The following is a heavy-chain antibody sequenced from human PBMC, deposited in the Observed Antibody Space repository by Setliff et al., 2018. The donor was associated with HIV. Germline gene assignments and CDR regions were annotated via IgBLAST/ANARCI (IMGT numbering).Heavy chain of an antibody. Sequence: ASVKVSCKASGYTFTSYDINWVRQATGQGPEWMGWLNPTSGNTGSAQRFQGRVTMTRNTSISIAYMELSNLRSEDTAVYYCARGAPGRSCSGGSCSYFDYWGQGTLVTVSS. CDR1: GYTFTSYD. V-gene: IGHV1-8*02. J-gene: IGHJ4*02. D-gene: IGHD2-15*01. CDR3: ARGAPGRSCSGGSCSYFDY. CDR2: LNPTSGNT.